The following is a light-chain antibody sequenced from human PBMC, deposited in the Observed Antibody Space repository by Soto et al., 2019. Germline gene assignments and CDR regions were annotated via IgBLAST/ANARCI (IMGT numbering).Light chain of an antibody. CDR1: QAISSS. V-gene: IGKV1-9*01. J-gene: IGKJ2*01. CDR2: AAS. Sequence: DIQLTQSPSFLSASVGDRVTITCRASQAISSSLAWYQHNPGKAPKLLIYAASTLQHGVPSSFSGSGSGTEFTLTISSLQPEDFATYYCQHLNDYRYTFGQGTKVELK. CDR3: QHLNDYRYT.